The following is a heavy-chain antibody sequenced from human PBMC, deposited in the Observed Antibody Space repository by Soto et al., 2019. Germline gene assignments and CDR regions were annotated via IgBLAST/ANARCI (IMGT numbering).Heavy chain of an antibody. J-gene: IGHJ4*02. CDR1: GGSISSGDYY. V-gene: IGHV4-30-4*01. CDR2: IYYSGST. Sequence: KPSETLSLTCTVSGGSISSGDYYWSWIRQPPGKGLEWIGYIYYSGSTYYNPSLKSRVTISVDTSKNQFSLKLSSVTAADTAVYYCAREQQLVPHFDYWGQGTLVTVSS. D-gene: IGHD6-13*01. CDR3: AREQQLVPHFDY.